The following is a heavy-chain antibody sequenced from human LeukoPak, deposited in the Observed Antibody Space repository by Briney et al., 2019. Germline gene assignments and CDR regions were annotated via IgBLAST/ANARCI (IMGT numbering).Heavy chain of an antibody. Sequence: SETLSLTCTVSGGSISSSIYYWGWIRQPPGKGLEWIGSIYYSGSTYYNPSLKSRVTMSVDTSKNQFSLKLSSVTAADTAVYYCARAVGSGSFQTYYYYMDVWGKGTTVTISS. CDR3: ARAVGSGSFQTYYYYMDV. CDR2: IYYSGST. J-gene: IGHJ6*03. D-gene: IGHD3-10*01. CDR1: GGSISSSIYY. V-gene: IGHV4-39*07.